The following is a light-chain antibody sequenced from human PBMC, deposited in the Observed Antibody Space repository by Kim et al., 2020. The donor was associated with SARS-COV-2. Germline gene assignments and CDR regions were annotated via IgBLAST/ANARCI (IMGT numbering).Light chain of an antibody. CDR1: QSVSSSY. J-gene: IGKJ1*01. CDR3: QQDYNLPT. CDR2: GAS. V-gene: IGKV3D-7*01. Sequence: PGERVTLSCRASQSVSSSYLTWYQQKPGQAPRLLIYGASTRATGIPARFSGSGSGTDFTLTISSLQPEDFAVYYGQQDYNLPTFGQGTKVDI.